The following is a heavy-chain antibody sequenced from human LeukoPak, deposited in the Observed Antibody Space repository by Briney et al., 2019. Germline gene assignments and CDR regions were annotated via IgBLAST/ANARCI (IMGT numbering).Heavy chain of an antibody. J-gene: IGHJ3*02. D-gene: IGHD4-23*01. CDR1: EFTFSSYA. Sequence: GGSLRLSCAASEFTFSSYAMHWVRQAPGKGLEWVAVISYDGSNKYYADSVKGRFTISRDNSKNTLYLQMNSLRAEDTAVYYCARLQTTVVTRDAFDIWGQGTMVTVSS. V-gene: IGHV3-30-3*01. CDR2: ISYDGSNK. CDR3: ARLQTTVVTRDAFDI.